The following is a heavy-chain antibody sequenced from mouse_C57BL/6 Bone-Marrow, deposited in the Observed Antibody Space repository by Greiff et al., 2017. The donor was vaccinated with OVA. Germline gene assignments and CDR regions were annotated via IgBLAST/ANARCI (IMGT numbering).Heavy chain of an antibody. V-gene: IGHV3-6*01. CDR1: GYSITSGYY. CDR3: ARDHYSNYYFDY. CDR2: ISYDGSN. D-gene: IGHD2-5*01. J-gene: IGHJ2*01. Sequence: ESGPGLVKPSQSLSLTCSVTGYSITSGYYWNWIRQFPGNKLEWMGYISYDGSNNYNPSLKNRISITRDTSKNQFFLKLNSVTTEDTATYYCARDHYSNYYFDYWGQGTTLTVSS.